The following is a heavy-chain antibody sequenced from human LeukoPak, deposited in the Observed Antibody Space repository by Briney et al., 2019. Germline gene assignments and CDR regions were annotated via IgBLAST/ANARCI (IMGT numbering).Heavy chain of an antibody. CDR2: ISSGSSTI. CDR1: GFTFNSYS. CDR3: ARHGALWIRSGSWFDP. Sequence: GGSLRLSCEGSGFTFNSYSMNWVRQAPGKGLEWVSYISSGSSTIYYADSVKGRFTISRDDAENSLYLEMNSLRAEDTAAYFCARHGALWIRSGSWFDPWGQGTLVTVFS. J-gene: IGHJ5*02. V-gene: IGHV3-48*04. D-gene: IGHD5-12*01.